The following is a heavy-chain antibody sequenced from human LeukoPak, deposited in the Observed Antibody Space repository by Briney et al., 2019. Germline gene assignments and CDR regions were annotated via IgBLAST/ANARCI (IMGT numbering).Heavy chain of an antibody. CDR2: IYSGGST. Sequence: GGSLRLSCAASGFTVSSNYMSWVRQAPGKGLEWVSVIYSGGSTYYADSVKGRFTFSRDNAKDSLYLQMNNLRAEDTAVYYYARDVAFWSGYHDFWGQGTLVTVSS. J-gene: IGHJ4*02. V-gene: IGHV3-53*01. D-gene: IGHD3-3*01. CDR3: ARDVAFWSGYHDF. CDR1: GFTVSSNY.